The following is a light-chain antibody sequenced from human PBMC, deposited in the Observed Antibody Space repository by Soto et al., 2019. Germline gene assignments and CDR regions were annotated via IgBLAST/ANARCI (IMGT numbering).Light chain of an antibody. CDR1: SSDFGIYNR. CDR2: EVT. CDR3: GSYTTETTVV. V-gene: IGLV2-18*02. J-gene: IGLJ2*01. Sequence: QSVLTQPPSVSGSPGQSVTISCTGTSSDFGIYNRVSWYQQPPGTAPKLMIYEVTNRPSGVPDRFSGTKSGKSASLTISGFPAEDAADYYCGSYTTETTVVFCGGSKLTVL.